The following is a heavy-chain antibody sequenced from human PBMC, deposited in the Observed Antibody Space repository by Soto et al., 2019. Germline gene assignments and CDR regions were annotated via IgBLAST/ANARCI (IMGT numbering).Heavy chain of an antibody. CDR1: GYTFTGYY. CDR3: AINLFGYCSSTSCYTMGDAFDI. D-gene: IGHD2-2*02. CDR2: INPNSGGT. Sequence: ASVKVSCKASGYTFTGYYMHWVRQAPGQGLEWMGWINPNSGGTNYAQKFQGWVTMTRDASISTAYMELSRLRSDDTAVYYCAINLFGYCSSTSCYTMGDAFDIWGQGTMVTVSS. V-gene: IGHV1-2*04. J-gene: IGHJ3*02.